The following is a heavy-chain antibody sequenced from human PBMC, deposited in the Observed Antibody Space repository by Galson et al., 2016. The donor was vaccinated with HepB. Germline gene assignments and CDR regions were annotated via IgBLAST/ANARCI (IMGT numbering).Heavy chain of an antibody. CDR3: AKPIFHYDVLTAFDY. Sequence: SLRLSCAASGFTFSSFGMHWVRQAPVKGLEWVAFLSYGGDYKYYAESVKGRFAISRDNSKNTLYLQLDSLRPEDTAVYYCAKPIFHYDVLTAFDYWGQGTLVTVSS. CDR2: LSYGGDYK. D-gene: IGHD3-9*01. V-gene: IGHV3-30*18. CDR1: GFTFSSFG. J-gene: IGHJ4*02.